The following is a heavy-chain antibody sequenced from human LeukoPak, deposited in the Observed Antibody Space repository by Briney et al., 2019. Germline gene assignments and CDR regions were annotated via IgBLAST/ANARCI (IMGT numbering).Heavy chain of an antibody. J-gene: IGHJ4*02. CDR2: IRYDGSNK. D-gene: IGHD3-10*01. V-gene: IGHV3-30*02. CDR1: GFTFSSYG. Sequence: GGSLRLSCAASGFTFSSYGMHWVRQAPGKGLEWVAFIRYDGSNKYYADSVKGRFTISRDNAKNSLCLQMNSLRAEDTALYYCAKGFLFSYGSGSYSPLDYWGQGTLVTVSS. CDR3: AKGFLFSYGSGSYSPLDY.